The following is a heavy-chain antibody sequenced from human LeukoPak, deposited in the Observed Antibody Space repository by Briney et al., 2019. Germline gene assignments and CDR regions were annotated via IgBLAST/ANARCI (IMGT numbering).Heavy chain of an antibody. CDR2: IYYSGST. CDR3: ARHSKYYYDSSGSYVGYFQH. J-gene: IGHJ1*01. V-gene: IGHV4-59*08. CDR1: GGSISSYY. D-gene: IGHD3-22*01. Sequence: PSETLSLTCTVSGGSISSYYWSWIRQPPGKGLEWIGYIYYSGSTNYNPSLKSRVTISVDTSKNQFSLKWSSVTAADTAVYYCARHSKYYYDSSGSYVGYFQHWGQGTLVTVSS.